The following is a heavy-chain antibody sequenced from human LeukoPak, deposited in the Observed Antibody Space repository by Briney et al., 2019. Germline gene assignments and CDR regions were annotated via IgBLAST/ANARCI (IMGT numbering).Heavy chain of an antibody. CDR1: GFTFSSYA. Sequence: GGSLRLSCAASGFTFSSYAMHWVRQAPGKGLEWVAVISYDGSNKYYADSVKGRLTISRDNSKNTLYLQMNSLRAEDTAVYYCARAYYDFWSGYYGYYFDYWGQGTLVTVSS. J-gene: IGHJ4*02. CDR3: ARAYYDFWSGYYGYYFDY. V-gene: IGHV3-30-3*01. D-gene: IGHD3-3*01. CDR2: ISYDGSNK.